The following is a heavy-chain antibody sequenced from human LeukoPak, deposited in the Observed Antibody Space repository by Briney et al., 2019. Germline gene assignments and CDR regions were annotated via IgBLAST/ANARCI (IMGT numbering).Heavy chain of an antibody. CDR1: GFTFSRYW. J-gene: IGHJ4*02. CDR3: ARDDIVAGDY. Sequence: GGSLRLSCAASGFTFSRYWMSWVRQAPGKGLEWVANIKQDGSEKYYVDSVKGRFAISRDNAKNSLYLQTNSLRAEDTAVYYCARDDIVAGDYWGQGTLVTVSS. CDR2: IKQDGSEK. D-gene: IGHD2-15*01. V-gene: IGHV3-7*01.